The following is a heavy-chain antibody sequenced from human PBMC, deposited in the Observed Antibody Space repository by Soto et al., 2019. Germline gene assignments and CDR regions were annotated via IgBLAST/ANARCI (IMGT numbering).Heavy chain of an antibody. CDR1: GGSISSSSYY. CDR3: ASLYYDFWSGYKTQFDYAEXYNWFDP. J-gene: IGHJ5*02. V-gene: IGHV4-39*01. Sequence: SETLSLTCTVSGGSISSSSYYWGWIRQPPGKGLEWIGSIYYSGSTYYNPSLKSRVTISVDTSKNQFSLKLSSVTAADTAVYYCASLYYDFWSGYKTQFDYAEXYNWFDPWGQGTLVTVSS. CDR2: IYYSGST. D-gene: IGHD3-3*01.